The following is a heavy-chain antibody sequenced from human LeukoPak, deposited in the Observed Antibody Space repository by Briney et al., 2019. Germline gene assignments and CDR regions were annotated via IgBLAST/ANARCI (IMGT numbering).Heavy chain of an antibody. Sequence: SVKVSCKASGFTFTSSAVQWERQARGQRLEWIGCIVVGSGKTNYAQKFQERVTITRDMSTSTAYMELSSLSSERTAVYYCAAAVAGRYFDLWGRGTLVTVSP. D-gene: IGHD6-19*01. CDR3: AAAVAGRYFDL. J-gene: IGHJ2*01. CDR2: IVVGSGKT. V-gene: IGHV1-58*01. CDR1: GFTFTSSA.